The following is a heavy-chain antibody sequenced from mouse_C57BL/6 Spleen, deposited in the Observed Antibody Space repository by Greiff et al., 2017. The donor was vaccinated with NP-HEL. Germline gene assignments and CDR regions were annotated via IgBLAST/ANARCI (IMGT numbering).Heavy chain of an antibody. CDR1: GYTFTSYW. V-gene: IGHV1-61*01. J-gene: IGHJ2*01. CDR3: GFYDYDYFDY. CDR2: IYPSDSET. Sequence: QVQLQQPGAELVRPGSSVKLSCKASGYTFTSYWMDWVKQRPGQGLEWIGNIYPSDSETHYNQKFKDKATLTVDKSSSTAYMQLSSLTSEDSAVYYCGFYDYDYFDYWGQGTTLTVSS. D-gene: IGHD2-4*01.